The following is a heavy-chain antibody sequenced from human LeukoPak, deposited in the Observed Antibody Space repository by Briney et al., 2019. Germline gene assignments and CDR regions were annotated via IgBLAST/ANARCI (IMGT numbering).Heavy chain of an antibody. J-gene: IGHJ6*03. Sequence: GGSLRLSCAASGFTFSSYGMHWVRQAPGKGLERLAVIWYDGSHKYNADSVKGRFTISRDNSKNTLYLQMNSLRAEDTAVYYCTKVQREIEPFMDVWGKGTTVTVTS. D-gene: IGHD2/OR15-2a*01. V-gene: IGHV3-33*06. CDR1: GFTFSSYG. CDR3: TKVQREIEPFMDV. CDR2: IWYDGSHK.